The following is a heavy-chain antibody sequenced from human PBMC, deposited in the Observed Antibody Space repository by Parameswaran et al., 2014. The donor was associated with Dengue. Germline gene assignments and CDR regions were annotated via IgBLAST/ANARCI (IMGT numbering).Heavy chain of an antibody. CDR2: ISGSGGST. CDR1: GFTFSSYA. J-gene: IGHJ4*01. CDR3: AKDLLRYFDWKHYFDY. Sequence: GESLKISCAASGFTFSSYAMSWVRQAPGKGLEWVSAISGSGGSTYYADSVKGRFTISRDNSKNTLYLQMNSLRAEDTAVYYCAKDLLRYFDWKHYFDYWARNPGHRLL. V-gene: IGHV3-23*01. D-gene: IGHD3-9*01.